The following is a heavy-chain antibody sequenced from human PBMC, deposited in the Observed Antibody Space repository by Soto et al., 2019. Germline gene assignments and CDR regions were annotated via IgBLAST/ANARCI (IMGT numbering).Heavy chain of an antibody. V-gene: IGHV1-18*01. CDR3: AKSTPPPVAARLDVFDF. Sequence: ASVMVSCKASGYTFTSYGISWVRQAPGQGLEWMGWISAYNGNTNYAQKLQGRVTMTTDTSTSTAYMELRSLRSDDTAVYYCAKSTPPPVAARLDVFDFGGQGKMVTV. J-gene: IGHJ3*01. CDR1: GYTFTSYG. CDR2: ISAYNGNT. D-gene: IGHD6-19*01.